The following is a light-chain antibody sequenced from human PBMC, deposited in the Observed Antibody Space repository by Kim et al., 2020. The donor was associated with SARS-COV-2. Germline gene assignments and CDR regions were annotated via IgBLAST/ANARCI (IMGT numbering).Light chain of an antibody. CDR2: EVI. J-gene: IGLJ2*01. CDR3: TSYAGSKNLV. Sequence: GRSVTISCTGTSSDVGGYNYVSWYQHHPGKAPKLMIYEVIKRPSGVPDRFSGSKSGNTASLTVSGLQAEDEADYYCTSYAGSKNLVFGGGTQLTVL. V-gene: IGLV2-8*01. CDR1: SSDVGGYNY.